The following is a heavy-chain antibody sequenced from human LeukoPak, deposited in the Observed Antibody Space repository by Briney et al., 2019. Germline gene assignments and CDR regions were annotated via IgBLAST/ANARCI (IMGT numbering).Heavy chain of an antibody. D-gene: IGHD3-10*01. CDR2: ISGSGGST. J-gene: IGHJ4*02. V-gene: IGHV3-23*01. CDR3: ASDHYYGWGSYDY. Sequence: GGSLRLSCAASGFTFSSYAMSWVRQAPGKGLEWVSAISGSGGSTYYADSVKGRFTISRGNAKNSLYLQMNSLRAEDTAVYYCASDHYYGWGSYDYWGQGTLVTVSS. CDR1: GFTFSSYA.